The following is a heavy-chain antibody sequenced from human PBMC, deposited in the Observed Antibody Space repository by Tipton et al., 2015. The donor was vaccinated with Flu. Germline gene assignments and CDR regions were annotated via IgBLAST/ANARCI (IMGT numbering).Heavy chain of an antibody. D-gene: IGHD3-10*01. V-gene: IGHV4-39*01. Sequence: TLSPTCTVSGLSISSSSYYWGWIRQPPGEGLEWIGNIYYSGNTYYNPSLKSRVTISVDTPKNQFSVKLSSVTASDTAVYYCARFPITLVPGIIILWGQGTLVTVSS. CDR3: ARFPITLVPGIIIL. CDR2: IYYSGNT. J-gene: IGHJ4*02. CDR1: GLSISSSSYY.